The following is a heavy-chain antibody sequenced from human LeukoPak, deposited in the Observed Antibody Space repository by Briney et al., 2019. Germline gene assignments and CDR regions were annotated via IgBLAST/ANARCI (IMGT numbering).Heavy chain of an antibody. Sequence: AGGSLRLSCAVSGLTFNNYAMSWVRQAPGKGLERVSAISKSGDHTYYAASAKGRFTIYRDNSKNTQYLQMNSLRAEDTAVYYCATSWGPDTSAFRWGRDGMDVWGQGTTVTVSS. D-gene: IGHD3-16*01. V-gene: IGHV3-23*01. J-gene: IGHJ6*02. CDR2: ISKSGDHT. CDR1: GLTFNNYA. CDR3: ATSWGPDTSAFRWGRDGMDV.